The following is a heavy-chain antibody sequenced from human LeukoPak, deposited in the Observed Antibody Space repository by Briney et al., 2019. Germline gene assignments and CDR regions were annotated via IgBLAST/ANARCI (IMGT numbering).Heavy chain of an antibody. CDR3: ARGYCGGDCLDY. J-gene: IGHJ4*02. D-gene: IGHD2-21*01. CDR1: GFTFSSYE. V-gene: IGHV3-48*03. CDR2: ISSSGSTI. Sequence: GGSLRLSCAASGFTFSSYEMNWARQAPGKGLEWVSYISSSGSTIYYADSVKGRFTISRDNAKNSLYLQMNSLRAEDTAVYYCARGYCGGDCLDYWGQGTLVTVSS.